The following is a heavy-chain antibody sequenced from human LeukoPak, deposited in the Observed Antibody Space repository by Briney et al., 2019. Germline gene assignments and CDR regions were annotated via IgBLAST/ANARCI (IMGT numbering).Heavy chain of an antibody. CDR1: GFTFSSNA. CDR2: IGGDSRT. Sequence: QPGGSLRLSCAASGFTFSSNAMSWVRQAPGKGLEWVSGIGGDSRTHYADSVEGRFTISRDTSKNMLYLQMNNLRAEDTAVYYCAKAVVVPAAKYWYFDLWGRGTLVTVSS. J-gene: IGHJ2*01. V-gene: IGHV3-23*01. CDR3: AKAVVVPAAKYWYFDL. D-gene: IGHD2-2*01.